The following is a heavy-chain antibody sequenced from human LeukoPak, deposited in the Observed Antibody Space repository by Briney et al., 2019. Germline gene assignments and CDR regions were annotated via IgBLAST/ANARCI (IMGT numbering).Heavy chain of an antibody. J-gene: IGHJ4*02. CDR1: GGSFSGYY. V-gene: IGHV4-34*01. D-gene: IGHD6-6*01. CDR2: INHSGVT. CDR3: ARGPASSGIHYFLDY. Sequence: SETLSLTCAISGGSFSGYYWSWIRQSPEKGLEWIGEINHSGVTNYNPSLKSRVTISVDSSNQQFSLRLNSVTAADTAVYYCARGPASSGIHYFLDYWGQGTLVTVSS.